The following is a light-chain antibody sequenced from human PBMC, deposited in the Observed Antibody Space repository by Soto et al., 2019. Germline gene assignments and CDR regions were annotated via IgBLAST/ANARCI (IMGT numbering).Light chain of an antibody. V-gene: IGLV3-9*01. CDR1: NIGSKN. Sequence: SYELTQPLSVSVALGQTARITCGGNNIGSKNVHWYQQKPGQAPVLVIYSDSNRPAGIPERFSGSNSGNTATLTISIAQAGDEADYYCQVWDSSTARVFGGGTKLTVL. J-gene: IGLJ3*02. CDR2: SDS. CDR3: QVWDSSTARV.